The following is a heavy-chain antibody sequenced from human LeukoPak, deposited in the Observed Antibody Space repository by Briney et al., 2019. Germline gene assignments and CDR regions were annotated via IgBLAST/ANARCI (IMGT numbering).Heavy chain of an antibody. V-gene: IGHV4-38-2*01. CDR1: SYSISSGYY. Sequence: SETLSLTCAVSSYSISSGYYWGWIRQSPGKGLEWIGSISHGGSAYYTPSLRSRVTMSVDTSKNQFFLKLSSVTAADTAVYYCATSDSGSIFGVVISFWGQGTLVTVSS. D-gene: IGHD3-3*01. CDR3: ATSDSGSIFGVVISF. J-gene: IGHJ4*02. CDR2: ISHGGSA.